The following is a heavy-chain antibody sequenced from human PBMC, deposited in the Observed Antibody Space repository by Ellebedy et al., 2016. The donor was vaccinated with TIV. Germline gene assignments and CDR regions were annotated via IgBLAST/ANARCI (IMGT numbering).Heavy chain of an antibody. CDR3: ARDGIAVAGTWFDP. V-gene: IGHV1-18*04. Sequence: GESLKISCKGSGYSFTSYGISWVRQAPGQGLEWMGWISAYNGNTNYAQKLQGRVTMTTDTSTSTAYMELRSLRSDDTAVYYCARDGIAVAGTWFDPWGQGTLVTVSS. CDR2: ISAYNGNT. D-gene: IGHD6-19*01. CDR1: GYSFTSYG. J-gene: IGHJ5*02.